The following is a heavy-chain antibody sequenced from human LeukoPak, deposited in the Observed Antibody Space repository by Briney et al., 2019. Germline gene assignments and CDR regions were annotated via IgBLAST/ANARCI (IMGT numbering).Heavy chain of an antibody. CDR3: AKGHRGWELLFDGCYMDV. CDR1: GFTFSSYA. J-gene: IGHJ6*03. CDR2: ISGSGGST. D-gene: IGHD1-26*01. Sequence: QSGGSLRLSCAASGFTFSSYAMSWVRQAPGKGLEWVSAISGSGGSTYYADSVKGRFTISRDNSKNTLYLQMNSLRAEDTAVYYCAKGHRGWELLFDGCYMDVWGKGTTVTVSS. V-gene: IGHV3-23*01.